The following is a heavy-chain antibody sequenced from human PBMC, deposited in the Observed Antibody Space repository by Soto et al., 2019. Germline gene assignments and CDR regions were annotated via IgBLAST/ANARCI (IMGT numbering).Heavy chain of an antibody. CDR2: ISFSGTT. CDR3: ARGDSGSYAFDY. J-gene: IGHJ4*02. CDR1: GFTFSEYY. D-gene: IGHD2-15*01. V-gene: IGHV3-11*01. Sequence: QVQLVESGGGLVKPGGSLRLSCAASGFTFSEYYMSWIRQAPGKGLEWISFISFSGTTYHVDSVKGRFAISRDNAKQSLFLTMNSLRAEDTSVYYCARGDSGSYAFDYWGQGTLVTVSS.